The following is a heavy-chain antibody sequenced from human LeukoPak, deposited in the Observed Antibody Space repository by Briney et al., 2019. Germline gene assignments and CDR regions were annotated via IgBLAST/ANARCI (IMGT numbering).Heavy chain of an antibody. CDR2: ISYDGSNK. CDR3: AKGLRRTEDYYYYYGMDV. J-gene: IGHJ6*02. D-gene: IGHD2-15*01. Sequence: GRSLRLSCAASGFTLSSYGMHWVRQAPGKGLEWVAVISYDGSNKYYADSVKGRFTISRDNSKNTLYLQMNSLRAEDTAVYYCAKGLRRTEDYYYYYGMDVWGQGTTVTVSS. CDR1: GFTLSSYG. V-gene: IGHV3-30*18.